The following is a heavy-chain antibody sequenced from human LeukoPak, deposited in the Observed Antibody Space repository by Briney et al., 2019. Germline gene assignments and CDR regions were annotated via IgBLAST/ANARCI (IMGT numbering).Heavy chain of an antibody. J-gene: IGHJ6*02. CDR1: GFTFSSYS. CDR3: LRSTYYYGMDV. D-gene: IGHD3-3*01. Sequence: GGSLRLSCAASGFTFSSYSMNWVRQAPGKGLEWVSYISSSSSTIYYADSVKGRFTISRDNAKNSLYLQMNSLRAEDTAVYYCLRSTYYYGMDVWGQGTTVTVSS. V-gene: IGHV3-48*04. CDR2: ISSSSSTI.